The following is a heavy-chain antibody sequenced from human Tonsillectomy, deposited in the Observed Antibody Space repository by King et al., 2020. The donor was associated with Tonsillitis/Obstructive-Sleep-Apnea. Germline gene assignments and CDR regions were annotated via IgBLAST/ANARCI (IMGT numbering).Heavy chain of an antibody. CDR1: GYTFTGYY. Sequence: VQLVESGAEVKKPGASVKGSCKASGYTFTGYYMHWVRQAPGQGLEWMGRINPNIGGTNYEQKFQGRVTMTRETSISTAYMELSRLRSDDTAVYYCAQTRHYYYYMDVWGKGTTVTVSS. D-gene: IGHD1-14*01. CDR3: AQTRHYYYYMDV. V-gene: IGHV1-2*06. J-gene: IGHJ6*03. CDR2: INPNIGGT.